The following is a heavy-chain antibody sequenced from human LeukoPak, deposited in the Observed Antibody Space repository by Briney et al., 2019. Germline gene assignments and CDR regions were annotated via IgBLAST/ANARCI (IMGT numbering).Heavy chain of an antibody. CDR2: IYYSGST. Sequence: SETLSLTCTGSGGSISSYYWSWIRQPPGKGLEWIGYIYYSGSTNYNPSLKSRVTISVDTSKNQFSLKLSSVTAADTAVYYCAREPDYGGNPLAFDIWGQGTMVTVSS. V-gene: IGHV4-59*01. CDR3: AREPDYGGNPLAFDI. CDR1: GGSISSYY. D-gene: IGHD4-23*01. J-gene: IGHJ3*02.